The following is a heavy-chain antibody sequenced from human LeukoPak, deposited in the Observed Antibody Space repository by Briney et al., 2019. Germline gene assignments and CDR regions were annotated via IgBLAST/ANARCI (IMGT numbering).Heavy chain of an antibody. D-gene: IGHD3-22*01. CDR2: ISGSGGST. J-gene: IGHJ1*01. CDR3: AKDVLNYYDSSGYGYFQH. CDR1: GFTFSNYA. Sequence: PGGSLRLSCAASGFTFSNYAMSWVRQAPGKGLEWVSAISGSGGSTYYADSVKGRFTISRDNSKNTLYLQMNSLRAEDTAVYYCAKDVLNYYDSSGYGYFQHWGQGTLVTVSS. V-gene: IGHV3-23*01.